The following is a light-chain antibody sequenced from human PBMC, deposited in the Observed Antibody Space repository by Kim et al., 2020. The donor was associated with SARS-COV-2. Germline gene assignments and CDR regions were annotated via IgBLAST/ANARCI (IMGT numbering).Light chain of an antibody. J-gene: IGLJ2*01. CDR1: NGAVTTSHY. V-gene: IGLV7-46*01. CDR2: DAT. Sequence: QAVVTQEPSLTVSPGGTVTLTCASSNGAVTTSHYPYWFQKRAGQAPRTLIYDATSRHSWTPARFSGSLLGGKAALTLSGAQPEDEADYYCLVSYKGARVFGGGTKVTVL. CDR3: LVSYKGARV.